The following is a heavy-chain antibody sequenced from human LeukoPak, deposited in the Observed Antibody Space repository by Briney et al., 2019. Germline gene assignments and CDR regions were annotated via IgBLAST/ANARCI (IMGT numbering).Heavy chain of an antibody. V-gene: IGHV4-4*07. D-gene: IGHD4-23*01. CDR3: ARGHLDYGGNAFDY. J-gene: IGHJ4*02. Sequence: SETLSLTCTVSGGSISSYYWSWIRQPAGKGLEWIGRIYTSGSTNYNPSLKSRVTMSVDMSKNQFSLKLSSVTAADTAVYYCARGHLDYGGNAFDYWGQGTLVTVSS. CDR2: IYTSGST. CDR1: GGSISSYY.